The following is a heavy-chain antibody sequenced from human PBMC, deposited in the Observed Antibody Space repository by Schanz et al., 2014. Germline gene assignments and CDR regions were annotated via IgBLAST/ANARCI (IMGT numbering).Heavy chain of an antibody. CDR2: ITGSGSKT. V-gene: IGHV3-23*01. CDR1: GFVFRTFA. D-gene: IGHD2-15*01. CDR3: MALGKDPSHYFDH. J-gene: IGHJ4*02. Sequence: EVQLLESGGGLVQPGGSLRLSCAASGFVFRTFAMYWVRQAPGKGLEWVSAITGSGSKTYYADSVKGRFTIPRDNSKNALFLQMGRLRGQDTAVHYCMALGKDPSHYFDHWGQGSLVTVSP.